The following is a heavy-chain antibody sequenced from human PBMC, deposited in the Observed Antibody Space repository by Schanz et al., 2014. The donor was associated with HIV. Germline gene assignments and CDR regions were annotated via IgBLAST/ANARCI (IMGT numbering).Heavy chain of an antibody. V-gene: IGHV3-30*18. Sequence: VQLLESGGGFVQPGGSLRLSCAASGFSFDTFGIHWVRQAPGKGLEWLAVISYDGRNKKFANSVKGRFTISRDNSKNTVYLQAKSLRPEDTAVYYCAKDRNQYDSRYIGKGNYYYYYGMDVWGQGTTVTVSS. CDR1: GFSFDTFG. D-gene: IGHD3-22*01. J-gene: IGHJ6*02. CDR3: AKDRNQYDSRYIGKGNYYYYYGMDV. CDR2: ISYDGRNK.